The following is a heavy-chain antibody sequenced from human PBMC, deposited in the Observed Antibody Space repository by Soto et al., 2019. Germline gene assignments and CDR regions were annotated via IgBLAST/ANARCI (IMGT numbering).Heavy chain of an antibody. CDR1: GFNFDNYA. CDR2: ISWNSDTI. D-gene: IGHD6-13*01. CDR3: AKRSSSWVFDY. J-gene: IGHJ4*02. Sequence: SLRLSCGASGFNFDNYAIHWVRQAPGKGLEWVSGISWNSDTIAYADSVKGRFTISRDNAKKSVNLQMNSLRAEDTAVYYCAKRSSSWVFDYWGQGTLVTVSS. V-gene: IGHV3-9*01.